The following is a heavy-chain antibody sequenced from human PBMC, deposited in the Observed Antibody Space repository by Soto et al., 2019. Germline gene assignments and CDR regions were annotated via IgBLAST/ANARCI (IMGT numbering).Heavy chain of an antibody. D-gene: IGHD2-2*01. V-gene: IGHV4-59*01. CDR1: GGSISIYY. CDR3: ARESNTTAFDY. Sequence: QVQLQESGPGLVKPSETLSLTCTESGGSISIYYWSWIRQPPGQGLEWIGYIYYSGCTNYNPSLKSRVTISVDTSRNQCSLKLSSVTAADTAVYYCARESNTTAFDYWGHGSLVIVSS. J-gene: IGHJ4*01. CDR2: IYYSGCT.